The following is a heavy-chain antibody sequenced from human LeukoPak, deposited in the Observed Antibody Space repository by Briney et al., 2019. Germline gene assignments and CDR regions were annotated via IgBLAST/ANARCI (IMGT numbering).Heavy chain of an antibody. CDR1: GYTFTSYA. V-gene: IGHV1-3*01. D-gene: IGHD2-2*01. CDR3: ARDGYCSSTSCYAFYYYYGMDV. CDR2: INAGNGNT. Sequence: ASVKVSCKASGYTFTSYAMHWVRQAPGQRLEWMGWINAGNGNTKYSQKFQGRVIITRDTSASTAYMELSSLRSEDTAVYYCARDGYCSSTSCYAFYYYYGMDVWGQGTTVTVSS. J-gene: IGHJ6*02.